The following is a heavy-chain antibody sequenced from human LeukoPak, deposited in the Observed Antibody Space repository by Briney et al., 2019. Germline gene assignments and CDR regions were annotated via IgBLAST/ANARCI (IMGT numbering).Heavy chain of an antibody. J-gene: IGHJ4*02. D-gene: IGHD3-9*01. Sequence: SETLSLTSTVPVVSVSSGSQYSSWIRQPPGKGLEFIVYIYYSGSTNYNTSRKSRATISVDTSKTQFPLMLSSVAAADAAVYCCARQLRCFDWLLRFDYWGQGTLVTVSS. CDR1: VVSVSSGSQY. CDR2: IYYSGST. V-gene: IGHV4-61*01. CDR3: ARQLRCFDWLLRFDY.